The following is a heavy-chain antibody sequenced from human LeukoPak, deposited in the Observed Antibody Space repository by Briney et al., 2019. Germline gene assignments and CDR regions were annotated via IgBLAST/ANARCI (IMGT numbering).Heavy chain of an antibody. CDR2: INNDGGGT. J-gene: IGHJ3*02. V-gene: IGHV3-74*01. CDR3: ARGGFNHAFDI. CDR1: GFTFIDYW. Sequence: PGGSLRLSCTASGFTFIDYWIHWVRQAPGKGLVWASRINNDGGGTIYADSVRGRFTISRDNAKNTLYLQMNSLGAEDTAVYYCARGGFNHAFDIWGQGIVVTVSS.